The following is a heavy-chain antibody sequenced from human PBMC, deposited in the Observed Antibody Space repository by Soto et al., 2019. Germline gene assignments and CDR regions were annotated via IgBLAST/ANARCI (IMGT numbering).Heavy chain of an antibody. CDR2: IYYNGGT. CDR3: ARDKGYSYGYPLGF. D-gene: IGHD5-18*01. Sequence: PSETLSLTCTVSGGSINSYYWSWIRQPPGKGLEWIGYIYYNGGTKYNPSLKSRVTISVDTSKNQFSLKLSSVTAADTAVYYCARDKGYSYGYPLGFWGQGTLVTVSS. V-gene: IGHV4-59*01. J-gene: IGHJ4*02. CDR1: GGSINSYY.